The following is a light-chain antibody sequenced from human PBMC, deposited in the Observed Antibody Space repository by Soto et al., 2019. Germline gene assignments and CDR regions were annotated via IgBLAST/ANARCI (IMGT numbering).Light chain of an antibody. V-gene: IGKV1-6*01. Sequence: AIQMTQSPSSLSASVGDRVTITCRASQGIGYDLGWYQQKPGKAPKLLIYASSRLQYGVPSRFSGGGAGTDFILTISSLQSEDFATYYCLQDYRYPWTFGQGTKVEIK. CDR1: QGIGYD. CDR2: ASS. CDR3: LQDYRYPWT. J-gene: IGKJ1*01.